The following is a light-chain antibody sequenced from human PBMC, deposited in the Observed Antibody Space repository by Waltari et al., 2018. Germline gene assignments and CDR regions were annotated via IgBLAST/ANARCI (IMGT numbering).Light chain of an antibody. CDR2: GAS. CDR3: QHYLRLPVT. V-gene: IGKV3-20*01. J-gene: IGKJ1*01. CDR1: QSVNRA. Sequence: EIVLTQSPGTLSLSLGERAPVPCRTSQSVNRALAWYQQKPGQAPRLLIYGASTRATGIPDRFSGSGSGTDFSLTISRLEPDDFAVYYCQHYLRLPVTFGQGTTVEI.